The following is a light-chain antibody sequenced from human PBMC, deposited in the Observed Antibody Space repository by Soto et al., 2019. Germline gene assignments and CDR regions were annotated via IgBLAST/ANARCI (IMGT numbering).Light chain of an antibody. J-gene: IGKJ5*01. CDR1: QGISSY. V-gene: IGKV3-11*01. CDR3: QQRSSWPIT. Sequence: EIVLTQSPATLSLSPGERATLSCRAGQGISSYLAWYQQKPGQAPRLLIYDASNRATGIPARFSGSGSGTYFTLTISSLEPEDFAVYYCQQRSSWPITFGQGTRLEIK. CDR2: DAS.